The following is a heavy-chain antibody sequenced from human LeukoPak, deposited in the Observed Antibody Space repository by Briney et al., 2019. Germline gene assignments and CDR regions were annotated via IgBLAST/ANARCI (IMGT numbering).Heavy chain of an antibody. CDR2: INHSGST. D-gene: IGHD3-9*01. Sequence: SETLSLTCAVYGGSFSGYYWSWIRQPPGKGLEWIGEINHSGSTNYNPSLKSRVTISVDTSKNQFSLKLSSVTAADTAVYYCAMYYDILTGYGLKYWGQGTLVTVSS. V-gene: IGHV4-34*01. J-gene: IGHJ4*02. CDR1: GGSFSGYY. CDR3: AMYYDILTGYGLKY.